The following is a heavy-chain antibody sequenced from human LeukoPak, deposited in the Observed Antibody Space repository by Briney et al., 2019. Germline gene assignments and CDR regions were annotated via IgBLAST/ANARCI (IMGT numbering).Heavy chain of an antibody. V-gene: IGHV3-21*01. J-gene: IGHJ6*02. CDR3: ARDAPRGCSGGSCSTYGMDV. Sequence: PGRSLRLSCAASGFTFSSYGMHWVRQVPGKGLEWVSSISGSSSYIYYADSVKGRFTISRDNAKKSLWLQMNSLRAEDTAVYYCARDAPRGCSGGSCSTYGMDVWGQGTTVTVSS. D-gene: IGHD2-15*01. CDR1: GFTFSSYG. CDR2: ISGSSSYI.